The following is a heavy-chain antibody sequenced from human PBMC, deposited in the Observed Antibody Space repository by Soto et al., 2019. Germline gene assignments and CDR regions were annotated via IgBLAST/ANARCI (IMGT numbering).Heavy chain of an antibody. J-gene: IGHJ6*02. V-gene: IGHV3-33*01. Sequence: GWFLRLSCAASGFTFSCHGMHWVRQAPGKGLEWVAVIWYDGSNKYYADSVKGRFTISRDNSKNTLYLQMNSLRAEDTAVYFCARYINMIEPGYGMDDWGQGTTVTVSS. D-gene: IGHD3-22*01. CDR2: IWYDGSNK. CDR3: ARYINMIEPGYGMDD. CDR1: GFTFSCHG.